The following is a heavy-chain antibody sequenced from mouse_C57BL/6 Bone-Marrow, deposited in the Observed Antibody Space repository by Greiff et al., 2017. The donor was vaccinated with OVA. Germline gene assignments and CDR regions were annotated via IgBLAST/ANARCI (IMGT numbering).Heavy chain of an antibody. V-gene: IGHV1-54*01. Sequence: QVQLQQSGAELVRPGTSVKVSCKASGYAFTNYLIEWVKQRPGQGLEWIGVINPGSGGTNYTEKFKGKATLTADKCSSTAYMQLRSLTSEYSAVYFCASGDGYYCFFAYWGQGTLVTVSA. D-gene: IGHD2-3*01. CDR1: GYAFTNYL. CDR2: INPGSGGT. J-gene: IGHJ3*01. CDR3: ASGDGYYCFFAY.